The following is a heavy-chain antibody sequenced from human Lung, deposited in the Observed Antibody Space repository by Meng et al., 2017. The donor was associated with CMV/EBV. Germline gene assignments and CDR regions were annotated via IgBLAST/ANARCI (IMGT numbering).Heavy chain of an antibody. J-gene: IGHJ5*02. D-gene: IGHD6-6*01. CDR3: ARAYSSWSNGWFDP. CDR1: GFSFSNFY. Sequence: GEXXKISCAASGFSFSNFYMNWVRQAPGEGLEWVASISSGSAYIFYADSVKGRFTISRANAKDSLYLQMNSLRAEDTGVYYCARAYSSWSNGWFDPWGQGNXVNGAS. V-gene: IGHV3-21*01. CDR2: ISSGSAYI.